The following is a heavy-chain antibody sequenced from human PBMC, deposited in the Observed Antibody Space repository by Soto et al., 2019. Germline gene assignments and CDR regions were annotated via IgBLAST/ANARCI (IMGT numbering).Heavy chain of an antibody. D-gene: IGHD2-15*01. J-gene: IGHJ6*03. CDR1: GFTFSGYS. V-gene: IGHV3-48*01. Sequence: GGSLRLSCAAFGFTFSGYSMNWVRQAPGKGLEWVSYVSSSSSRIYYADSVKGRFTISRDNAKNSLYLQMNSLRAEDTAVYYCARDPLYCSGGDCYSYYYYYYMDVWGKGTTVTVSS. CDR2: VSSSSSRI. CDR3: ARDPLYCSGGDCYSYYYYYYMDV.